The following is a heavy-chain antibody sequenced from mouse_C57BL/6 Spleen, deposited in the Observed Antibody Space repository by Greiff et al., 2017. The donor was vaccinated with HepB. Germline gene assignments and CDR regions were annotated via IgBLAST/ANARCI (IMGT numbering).Heavy chain of an antibody. CDR1: GFTFSDYY. CDR2: ISNGGGST. CDR3: ARHRSSYGYFDV. Sequence: EVMLVESGGGLVQPGGSLKLSCAASGFTFSDYYMYWVRQTPEKRLEWVAYISNGGGSTYYPDTVKGRFTISRDNAKNTLYLQMSRLKSEDTAMYYCARHRSSYGYFDVWGTGTTVTVSS. D-gene: IGHD1-1*01. V-gene: IGHV5-12*01. J-gene: IGHJ1*03.